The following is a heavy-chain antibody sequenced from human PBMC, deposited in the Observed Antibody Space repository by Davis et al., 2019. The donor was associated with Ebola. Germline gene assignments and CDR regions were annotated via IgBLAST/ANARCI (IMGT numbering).Heavy chain of an antibody. CDR3: AKSTMIVGDWDFDY. CDR1: GFIFSTYV. CDR2: GTSADT. Sequence: PGGSLSLSCSASGFIFSTYVMSWVRQAPGKGLEWVSTYGTSADTYYADSVKGRFTISRDNSKNTLYLQMNGLRVEDTAIYYCAKSTMIVGDWDFDYWGQGTLVTVSS. V-gene: IGHV3-23*01. J-gene: IGHJ4*02. D-gene: IGHD3-22*01.